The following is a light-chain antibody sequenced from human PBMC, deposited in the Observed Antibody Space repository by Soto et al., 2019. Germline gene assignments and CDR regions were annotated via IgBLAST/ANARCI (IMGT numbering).Light chain of an antibody. J-gene: IGKJ4*01. CDR3: QQLTSYPLT. CDR2: AAS. CDR1: QGISSY. Sequence: IQLTQSPPSLSASVGDRVTITCRASQGISSYLAWYQQKPGKAPKLLIYAASTLQSGVPSRFSGSGPGTDFTLTISSLQPEDFATYYCQQLTSYPLTFGGGTKVDIK. V-gene: IGKV1-9*01.